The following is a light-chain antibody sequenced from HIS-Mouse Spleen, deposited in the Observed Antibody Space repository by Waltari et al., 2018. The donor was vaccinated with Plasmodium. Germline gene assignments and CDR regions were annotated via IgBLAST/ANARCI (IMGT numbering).Light chain of an antibody. CDR3: QQYGSSPYT. J-gene: IGKJ2*01. CDR2: GAS. CDR1: QSVSSSY. Sequence: EIVFTQSPGTLSLSPGKRAPLSCRASQSVSSSYLAWYQQKPGQAPRLLIYGASSRATGIPDRFSGSGSGTDFTLTISRLEPEDFAVYYCQQYGSSPYTFGQGTKLEIK. V-gene: IGKV3-20*01.